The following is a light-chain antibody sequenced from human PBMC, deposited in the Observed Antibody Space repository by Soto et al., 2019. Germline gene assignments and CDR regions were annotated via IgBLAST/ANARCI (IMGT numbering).Light chain of an antibody. CDR3: ATWDGSLPGEV. J-gene: IGLJ2*01. CDR2: DNN. CDR1: SSNIRNNY. Sequence: QSVLTQPPSVSAAPGQKVTISCSGSSSNIRNNYVSWYQQLPGTAPKLLIYDNNKRPSGIPDRFSGSKSGTSGTLDITGLQTGDEADYYCATWDGSLPGEVFGGGTQLTVL. V-gene: IGLV1-51*01.